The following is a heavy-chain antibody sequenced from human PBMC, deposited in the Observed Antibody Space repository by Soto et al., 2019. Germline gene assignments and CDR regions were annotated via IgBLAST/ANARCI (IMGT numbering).Heavy chain of an antibody. CDR1: GFTFSNAW. J-gene: IGHJ6*02. Sequence: GSLRLSCAASGFTFSNAWMNWVRKAPGEGLEWVGRIKNKTDGGTTDYAAPVKGRFTISRDDSKNTLYLQMNSLKTEDTAVYYFTALSITIFGVVLMDVWGQGTTVTVSS. CDR2: IKNKTDGGTT. CDR3: TALSITIFGVVLMDV. V-gene: IGHV3-15*07. D-gene: IGHD3-3*01.